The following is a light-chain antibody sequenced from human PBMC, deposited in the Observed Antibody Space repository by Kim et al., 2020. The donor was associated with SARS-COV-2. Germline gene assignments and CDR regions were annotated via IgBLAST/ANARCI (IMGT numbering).Light chain of an antibody. Sequence: EVVMTQSPATLSVSPGERAILSCRASQSVNTNLAWYQQKPGQAHRLFIYGASTRATGVPARFSGSGSGTEFTLTISSLQSEDFAVYYCHQNNNWPLTFGGGTKVDIK. CDR2: GAS. CDR3: HQNNNWPLT. V-gene: IGKV3-15*01. J-gene: IGKJ4*01. CDR1: QSVNTN.